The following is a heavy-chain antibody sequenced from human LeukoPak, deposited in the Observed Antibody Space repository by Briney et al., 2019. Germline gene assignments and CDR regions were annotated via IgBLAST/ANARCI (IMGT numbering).Heavy chain of an antibody. CDR1: GYTFTDYY. V-gene: IGHV1-69-2*01. CDR2: VDPEDGET. D-gene: IGHD3-3*01. Sequence: ASVKISCKASGYTFTDYYMHWVQQAPGKGLEWMGRVDPEDGETIYAEKFQGRVTITADTSPDTAYMELSRLRSEDTAVYSCATRPRLTIFGVTNLYYMDVWGKGTTVTVSS. CDR3: ATRPRLTIFGVTNLYYMDV. J-gene: IGHJ6*03.